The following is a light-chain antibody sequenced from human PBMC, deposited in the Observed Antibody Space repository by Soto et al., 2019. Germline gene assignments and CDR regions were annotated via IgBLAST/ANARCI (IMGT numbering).Light chain of an antibody. J-gene: IGKJ1*01. CDR1: QSVSSSY. V-gene: IGKV3-20*01. CDR2: VAS. Sequence: EIVLTQSPGTLSLSPGERATLSCRASQSVSSSYLACYPQKPGQAPRLRIYVASSRATGIPDRFSGSGSGTDFTLTISRLEPEDFAVYYCQQYGSSPQTFGQGTKVEIK. CDR3: QQYGSSPQT.